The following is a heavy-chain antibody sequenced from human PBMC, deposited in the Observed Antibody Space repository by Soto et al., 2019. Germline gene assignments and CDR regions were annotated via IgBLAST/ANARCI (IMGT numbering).Heavy chain of an antibody. D-gene: IGHD3-10*01. CDR1: GDTFNFYT. V-gene: IGHV1-69*02. CDR2: FNPILSFS. Sequence: QVQLVQSGAEVKKPGSSVKVSCKASGDTFNFYTINWVRQAPGLGLEWMGRFNPILSFSNSALKFQGRVTLTADKSTSTAYMVLSSLRSVDTAIYYCATSFGSGSRAFDYWGQGALVTVSS. CDR3: ATSFGSGSRAFDY. J-gene: IGHJ4*02.